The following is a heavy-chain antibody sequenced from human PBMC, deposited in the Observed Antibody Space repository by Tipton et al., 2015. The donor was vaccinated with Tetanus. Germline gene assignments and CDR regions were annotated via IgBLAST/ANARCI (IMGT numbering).Heavy chain of an antibody. CDR2: SWYDGTDK. CDR1: GFIFSSYG. Sequence: SLRLSCAASGFIFSSYGIHWVRQAPGKGLEWVAVSWYDGTDKYYADSVKGRFTISRDNSKNTLYLQMNSLRAEETAVYYCARETDCSGGICFSGGFDNWGQGTQLTVSS. CDR3: ARETDCSGGICFSGGFDN. V-gene: IGHV3-33*01. D-gene: IGHD2-15*01. J-gene: IGHJ4*02.